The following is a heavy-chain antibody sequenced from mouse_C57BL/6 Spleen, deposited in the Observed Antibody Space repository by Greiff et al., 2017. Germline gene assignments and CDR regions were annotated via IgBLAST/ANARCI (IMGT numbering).Heavy chain of an antibody. J-gene: IGHJ4*01. Sequence: VQLQQPGAELVKPGASVKLSCKASGYTFTSYWMHWVKQRPGQGLEWLGMIHPNSGSTNYNEKFKSKATLTVDKSSSTAYMQLNSLTSEDSAVYYCARPPLYDGYYVYAMDYWGQGTSVTVSS. CDR2: IHPNSGST. CDR3: ARPPLYDGYYVYAMDY. CDR1: GYTFTSYW. V-gene: IGHV1-64*01. D-gene: IGHD2-3*01.